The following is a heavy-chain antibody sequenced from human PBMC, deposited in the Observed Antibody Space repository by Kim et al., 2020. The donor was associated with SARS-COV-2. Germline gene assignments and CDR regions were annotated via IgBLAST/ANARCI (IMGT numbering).Heavy chain of an antibody. CDR3: ARNPYGSGSYYYFDY. D-gene: IGHD3-10*01. J-gene: IGHJ4*02. Sequence: QKLQGRVTMTTDTSTSTAYMELRSLRSDDTAVYYCARNPYGSGSYYYFDYWGQGTLVTVSS. V-gene: IGHV1-18*01.